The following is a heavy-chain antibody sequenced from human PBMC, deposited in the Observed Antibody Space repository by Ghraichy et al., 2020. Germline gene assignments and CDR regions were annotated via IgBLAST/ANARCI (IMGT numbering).Heavy chain of an antibody. V-gene: IGHV4-59*02. CDR1: GDSVRSYY. CDR3: ARLVAGDY. D-gene: IGHD6-19*01. J-gene: IGHJ4*02. Sequence: SETLSLTCTVSGDSVRSYYWSWIRQPPGKGLEWIGNILHSGGTNYNPSLKNRVTISLDTSKNQVSLRLSSVTAADTAVYYCARLVAGDYWGQGTLVTVSS. CDR2: ILHSGGT.